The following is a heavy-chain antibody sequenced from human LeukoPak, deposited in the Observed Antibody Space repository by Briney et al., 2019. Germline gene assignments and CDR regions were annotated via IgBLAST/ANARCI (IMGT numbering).Heavy chain of an antibody. Sequence: PSETLSLTCAVYGGSFSGYYWSWIRQPPGKGLEWMGEINHSGSTNYNPSLKSRVTISVDTSKNQFSLKLSSVTAADTAVYYCARTYCGGDCPFDYWGQGTLVTVSS. V-gene: IGHV4-34*01. CDR2: INHSGST. J-gene: IGHJ4*02. CDR1: GGSFSGYY. D-gene: IGHD2-21*02. CDR3: ARTYCGGDCPFDY.